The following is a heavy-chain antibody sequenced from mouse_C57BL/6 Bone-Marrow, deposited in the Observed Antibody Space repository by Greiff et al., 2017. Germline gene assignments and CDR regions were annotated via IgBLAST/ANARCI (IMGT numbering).Heavy chain of an antibody. D-gene: IGHD1-1*01. CDR2: ISSGSSTI. CDR1: GFTFSDYG. J-gene: IGHJ4*01. V-gene: IGHV5-17*01. CDR3: ARRTVVATTDYAMDY. Sequence: EVKLMESGGGLVKPGGSLKLSCAASGFTFSDYGMHWVRQAPEKGLEWVAYISSGSSTIYYADTVKGRFTISRDNAKNTLFLQMTSLRSEDTAMYYCARRTVVATTDYAMDYWGQGTSVTVSS.